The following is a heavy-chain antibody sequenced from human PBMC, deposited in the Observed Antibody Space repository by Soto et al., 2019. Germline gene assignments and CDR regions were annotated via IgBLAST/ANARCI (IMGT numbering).Heavy chain of an antibody. CDR3: ARVRFGELV. V-gene: IGHV3-23*01. D-gene: IGHD3-10*01. CDR2: IGVGGGDR. CDR1: GFTFSSYA. J-gene: IGHJ4*02. Sequence: EVQLLESGGGLVQPGGSLRLSCAASGFTFSSYAMSWVRQAPGKGLEWVSIIGVGGGDRYYPESVKGRFTISRDNSSDTLDLEMNSLRDEDTAVYYWARVRFGELVWGQGTLVTVSS.